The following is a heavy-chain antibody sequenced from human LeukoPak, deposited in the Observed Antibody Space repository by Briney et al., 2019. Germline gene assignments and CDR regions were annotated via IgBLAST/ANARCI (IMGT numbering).Heavy chain of an antibody. J-gene: IGHJ5*02. CDR3: ARGGSSGWYWFDP. CDR2: IYYSGNT. D-gene: IGHD6-19*01. V-gene: IGHV4-61*01. Sequence: PSETLSLTCTVSGVSVSSGSYYWSWIRQPPGKGLEWIGYIYYSGNTKYNPSLKSRVTISVDTSKNQFSLKLSSVTAADTAVYYCARGGSSGWYWFDPWGQGTLVTVSS. CDR1: GVSVSSGSYY.